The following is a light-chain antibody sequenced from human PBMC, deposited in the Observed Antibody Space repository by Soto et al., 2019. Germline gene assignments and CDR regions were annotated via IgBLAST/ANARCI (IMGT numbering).Light chain of an antibody. Sequence: DIQMTQSPSSLSASVGDRVIITCRAGQSIANYLNWYQQKPGRAPKLLVYAASSLQSGVPSRFSGSGSGTDFTLTISSLQPEDFATYYCQQSSSSPRTFGQGTKVEIK. CDR1: QSIANY. J-gene: IGKJ1*01. CDR3: QQSSSSPRT. V-gene: IGKV1-39*01. CDR2: AAS.